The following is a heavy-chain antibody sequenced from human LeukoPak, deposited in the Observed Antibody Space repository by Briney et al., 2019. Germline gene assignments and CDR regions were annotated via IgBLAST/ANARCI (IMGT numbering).Heavy chain of an antibody. V-gene: IGHV4-39*01. J-gene: IGHJ4*02. CDR3: ARKGYCSSTSCYNFVY. CDR1: GGPISDSSYY. Sequence: SETPSLTCTVSGGPISDSSYYWGWIRQPPGKGLEWIGSIYYSGNTYYNPSLKSRVTISVDTSKNQFSLKLSSVTAADTAVYYCARKGYCSSTSCYNFVYWGQGTPVTVSS. D-gene: IGHD2-2*01. CDR2: IYYSGNT.